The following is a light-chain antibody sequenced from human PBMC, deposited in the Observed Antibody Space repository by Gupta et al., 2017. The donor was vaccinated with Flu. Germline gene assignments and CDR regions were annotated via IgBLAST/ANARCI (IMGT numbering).Light chain of an antibody. CDR3: RQALQSPHT. CDR1: QSLLHSNGYNY. J-gene: IGKJ4*01. Sequence: DIVMTQSPLSLPVTPGEPASISCRSSQSLLHSNGYNYLDWYLQKPGQSPQLLIYLGSHRASGVPDRFSGSESGTDFTLKISRVEAEDVGVYYCRQALQSPHTFGGGTKVEIK. CDR2: LGS. V-gene: IGKV2-28*01.